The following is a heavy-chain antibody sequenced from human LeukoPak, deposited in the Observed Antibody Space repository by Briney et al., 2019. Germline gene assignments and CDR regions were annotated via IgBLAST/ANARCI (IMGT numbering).Heavy chain of an antibody. D-gene: IGHD7-27*01. Sequence: PGRSLRLSCAASGFTFNSNVMHWVRQAPGKGLEWVAVISYDGNNRYYADSVKGRFTISRDNSKNTLYLQINSLRPEDTAIFYCAKGGGDHWGYSHYWGQGTLVTVSS. CDR1: GFTFNSNV. CDR3: AKGGGDHWGYSHY. V-gene: IGHV3-30*18. CDR2: ISYDGNNR. J-gene: IGHJ4*02.